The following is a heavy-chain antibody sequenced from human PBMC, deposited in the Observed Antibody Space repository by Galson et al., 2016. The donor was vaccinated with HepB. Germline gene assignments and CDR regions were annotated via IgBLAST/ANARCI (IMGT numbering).Heavy chain of an antibody. CDR2: IYPGDFDI. CDR3: TGSLTCSSDFGGAIYNYYAMDV. D-gene: IGHD6-6*01. J-gene: IGHJ6*02. CDR1: GYTFDNYW. V-gene: IGHV5-51*01. Sequence: QSGAEVTKPGESLKISCRGSGYTFDNYWIGWVRQMSGKGLEWMGIIYPGDFDIRYSPPFQGQVTISVDKSISTAYLQWSSLTASDTAMYYCTGSLTCSSDFGGAIYNYYAMDVWGQGTTVTVS.